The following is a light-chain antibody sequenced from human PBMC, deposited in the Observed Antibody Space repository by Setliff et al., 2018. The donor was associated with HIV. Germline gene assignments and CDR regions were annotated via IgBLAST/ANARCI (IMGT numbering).Light chain of an antibody. V-gene: IGLV2-23*01. Sequence: ALAQPASVSGSPGQSITISCTGASSDVGRYNLVSWYQQHPGKAPKLMIYQATKRPSGVSNRFSGSKSGNTASLTISGLQAEDEADYYCCSNTGSNTYVFGTGTKVTVL. CDR3: CSNTGSNTYV. CDR1: SSDVGRYNL. J-gene: IGLJ1*01. CDR2: QAT.